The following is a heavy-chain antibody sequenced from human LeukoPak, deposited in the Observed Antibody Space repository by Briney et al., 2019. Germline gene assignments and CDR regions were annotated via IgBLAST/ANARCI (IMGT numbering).Heavy chain of an antibody. CDR2: ISSNGGST. CDR3: ARDLGHYYYFGMDV. Sequence: GGSLRLSCAASGFTFSSYAMHWVRQAPGKGLEYVSHISSNGGSTYYANSVKGRFTISRDNSKNTLYLQMGSLRAEDMAVYYCARDLGHYYYFGMDVWGQGTTVTVSS. J-gene: IGHJ6*02. V-gene: IGHV3-64*01. CDR1: GFTFSSYA.